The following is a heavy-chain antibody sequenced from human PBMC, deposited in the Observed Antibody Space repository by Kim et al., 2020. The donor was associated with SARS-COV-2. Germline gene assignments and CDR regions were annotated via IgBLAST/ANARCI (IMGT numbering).Heavy chain of an antibody. CDR2: IYYSGST. D-gene: IGHD4-17*01. Sequence: SETLSLTCTVSGGSISSYYWSWIRQPPGKGLEWIGYIYYSGSTNYNPSLKSRVTISVDTSKNQFSLKLSSVTAADTAVYYCASNTGYGDDADAFDIWGQGTMVTVSS. CDR3: ASNTGYGDDADAFDI. V-gene: IGHV4-59*08. J-gene: IGHJ3*02. CDR1: GGSISSYY.